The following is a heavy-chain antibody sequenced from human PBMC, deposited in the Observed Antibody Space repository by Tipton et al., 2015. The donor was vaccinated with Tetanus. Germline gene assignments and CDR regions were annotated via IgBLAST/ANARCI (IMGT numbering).Heavy chain of an antibody. J-gene: IGHJ6*02. CDR2: ISSTSTYI. Sequence: SLRLSCEVSGFTLSRFGMNWVRQAPGKGLEWISSISSTSTYIYYASSVKGRFTISRDNAKNSLYLQMNSLRAEDTAVYFCAKFLVVITQGYYHTMDVWGQGTTVTVSS. V-gene: IGHV3-21*04. CDR3: AKFLVVITQGYYHTMDV. D-gene: IGHD3-9*01. CDR1: GFTLSRFG.